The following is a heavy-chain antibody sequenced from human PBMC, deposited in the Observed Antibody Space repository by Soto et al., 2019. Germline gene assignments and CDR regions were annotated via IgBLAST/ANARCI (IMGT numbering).Heavy chain of an antibody. Sequence: GGSLRLSCAASGFTFSSYAMHWVRQAPGKGLEWVAVISYDGSNKYYADSVKGRFTISRDNSKNTLYLQMNSLRAEDTAVYYCARDSGIMITFGGVVVPFDYWGQGTLVTVSS. J-gene: IGHJ4*02. CDR1: GFTFSSYA. CDR3: ARDSGIMITFGGVVVPFDY. CDR2: ISYDGSNK. V-gene: IGHV3-30-3*01. D-gene: IGHD3-16*02.